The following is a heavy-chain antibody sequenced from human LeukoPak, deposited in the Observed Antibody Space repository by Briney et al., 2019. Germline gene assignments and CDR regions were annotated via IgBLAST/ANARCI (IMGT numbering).Heavy chain of an antibody. D-gene: IGHD3-10*01. CDR3: AREDGTLWFGEFNGGWFDP. CDR2: IYHSGST. CDR1: GASVSSIGYS. J-gene: IGHJ5*02. Sequence: PSETLSVTCGVSGASVSSIGYSWSWIRQPPGRGLEWIGFIYHSGSTYYNPSLKSRVTISVDRSKNQFSLKLSSVTAADTAVYYCAREDGTLWFGEFNGGWFDPWGQGTLVTVSS. V-gene: IGHV4-30-2*01.